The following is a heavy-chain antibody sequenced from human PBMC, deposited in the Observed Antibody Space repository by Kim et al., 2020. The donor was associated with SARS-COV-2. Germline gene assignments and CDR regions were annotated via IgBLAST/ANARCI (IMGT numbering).Heavy chain of an antibody. V-gene: IGHV4-59*13. Sequence: SETLSLTCTVSGDSINSFYWSWIRHIPGKGLEWIGFVYFTGTTSYNPSLESRVSISLDRSRTQFSLALTSVTAADTAIYYCARESAGEGRNDWFVPWGLG. CDR1: GDSINSFY. D-gene: IGHD3-10*01. CDR3: ARESAGEGRNDWFVP. J-gene: IGHJ5*02. CDR2: VYFTGTT.